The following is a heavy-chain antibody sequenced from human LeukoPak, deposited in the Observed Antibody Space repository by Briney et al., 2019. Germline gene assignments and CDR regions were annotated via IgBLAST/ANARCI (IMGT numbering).Heavy chain of an antibody. D-gene: IGHD2/OR15-2a*01. V-gene: IGHV3-74*01. J-gene: IGHJ4*02. CDR1: GFTFSGSW. CDR3: ASAIGLDFDF. Sequence: GGSLRLSCIASGFTFSGSWMHWVRQVPGKGLEWVSRINSDGSSTAYADSVKGRFTISRDNAKTMLYLQMNSLRADDTAMYYCASAIGLDFDFWGQGTLVTVSS. CDR2: INSDGSST.